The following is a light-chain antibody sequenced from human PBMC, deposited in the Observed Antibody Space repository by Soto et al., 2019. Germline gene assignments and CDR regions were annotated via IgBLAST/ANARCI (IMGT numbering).Light chain of an antibody. CDR2: DAS. V-gene: IGKV3-11*01. Sequence: EIVLTQSPATLSLSPGERATHSCRASQSVSSYSAWYQQKPGQAPRLLIYDASNRATGIPARFSGSGSGTDFTLTISSLEPEDFAVYYCQQRSNWPPITFGQGTRLEIK. J-gene: IGKJ5*01. CDR3: QQRSNWPPIT. CDR1: QSVSSY.